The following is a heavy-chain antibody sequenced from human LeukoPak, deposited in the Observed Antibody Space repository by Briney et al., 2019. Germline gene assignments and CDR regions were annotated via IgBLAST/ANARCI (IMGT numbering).Heavy chain of an antibody. CDR2: IYYSGST. V-gene: IGHV4-59*05. CDR3: ARRFSGSYYNHFDY. CDR1: GGSISSYY. J-gene: IGHJ4*02. Sequence: SETLSLTCTVSGGSISSYYWSWIRQPPGKGLEWIGSIYYSGSTYYNPSLKSRVTISVDTSKNQFSLKLSSVTAADTAVYYCARRFSGSYYNHFDYWGQGTLVTVSS. D-gene: IGHD3-10*01.